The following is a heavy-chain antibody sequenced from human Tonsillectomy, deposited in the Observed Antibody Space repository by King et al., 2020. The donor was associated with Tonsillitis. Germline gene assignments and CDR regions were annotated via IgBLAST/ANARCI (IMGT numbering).Heavy chain of an antibody. D-gene: IGHD2-2*01. J-gene: IGHJ4*02. CDR2: IYWNDNK. V-gene: IGHV2-5*01. Sequence: ITLKESGPTLVKPTQTLTLTCTFSGFSLNTGGVGVGWIRQPPGKALEWVSHIYWNDNKYYSTSLKNRLTITKDTSKNQVVVTMTNMDPVDTATYYCARLNTITQYSFDFWGQGTLVTVSS. CDR3: ARLNTITQYSFDF. CDR1: GFSLNTGGVG.